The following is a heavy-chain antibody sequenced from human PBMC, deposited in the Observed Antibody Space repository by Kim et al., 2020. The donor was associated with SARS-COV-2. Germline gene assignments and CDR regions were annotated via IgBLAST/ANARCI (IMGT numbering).Heavy chain of an antibody. Sequence: SETLSLTCTVSGGSVSSSDSYWGWIRQPPGKGLEWIGTIYYSGSTYYNPSLKSRVTISVDTSKNQCSLKLSSVTAADTAVYYCARPHYYDSSGYNEFDAFDVWGQGTMVTVST. CDR2: IYYSGST. CDR1: GGSVSSSDSY. CDR3: ARPHYYDSSGYNEFDAFDV. V-gene: IGHV4-39*01. D-gene: IGHD3-22*01. J-gene: IGHJ3*01.